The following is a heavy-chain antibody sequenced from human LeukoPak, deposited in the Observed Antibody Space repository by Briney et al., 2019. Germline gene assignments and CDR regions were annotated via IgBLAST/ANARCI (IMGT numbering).Heavy chain of an antibody. CDR3: ARESIAVAGETEPDGEIHGDAFDI. CDR2: ISYDGSNK. J-gene: IGHJ3*02. V-gene: IGHV3-30-3*01. CDR1: GFTFSSYA. D-gene: IGHD6-19*01. Sequence: PGGSLRLSCAASGFTFSSYAMHWVRQAPGKGLEWVAVISYDGSNKYYADSVKGRFTISRDNSKNTLYLQMNSLRAEDTAVYYCARESIAVAGETEPDGEIHGDAFDIWGQGTMVTVSS.